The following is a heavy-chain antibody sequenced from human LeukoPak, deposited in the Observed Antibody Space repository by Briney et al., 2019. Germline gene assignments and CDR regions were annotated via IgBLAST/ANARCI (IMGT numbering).Heavy chain of an antibody. CDR3: ARRVVGATFDY. J-gene: IGHJ4*02. V-gene: IGHV4-59*08. CDR2: IHYSGST. Sequence: SETLSLTCTVSGGSISSYYWSWIRQPPGKGLEWLGYIHYSGSTYYNPSLKSRVTISVDTSKNQFSLKLSSVTAADTAAYYCARRVVGATFDYWGQGTLVTVSS. D-gene: IGHD1-26*01. CDR1: GGSISSYY.